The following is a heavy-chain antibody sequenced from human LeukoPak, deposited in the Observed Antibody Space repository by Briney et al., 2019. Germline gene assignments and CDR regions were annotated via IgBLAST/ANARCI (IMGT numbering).Heavy chain of an antibody. V-gene: IGHV1-69*01. CDR2: IIPIFGTA. Sequence: SVKVSCKASGGTFSIYAISWVRQAPGQGLEWMGGIIPIFGTANYAQKFQGRVTITADESTSTAYMELSSLRSEDTAVYYCARDVVILRITMVRGGWFDPWGQGTLVTVSS. D-gene: IGHD3-10*01. CDR3: ARDVVILRITMVRGGWFDP. J-gene: IGHJ5*02. CDR1: GGTFSIYA.